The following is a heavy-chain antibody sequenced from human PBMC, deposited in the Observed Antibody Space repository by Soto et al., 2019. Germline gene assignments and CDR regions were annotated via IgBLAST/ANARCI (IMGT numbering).Heavy chain of an antibody. J-gene: IGHJ6*02. Sequence: SETLSLTCTVSGGSVSSGSYYWSWIRQPPGKGLEWIGYIYYSGSTNYNPSLKSRVTISVDTSKNQFSLKLSSVTAADTAVYYCARDTAMDLYYYYYGMDVWGQGTTVTVSS. CDR3: ARDTAMDLYYYYYGMDV. CDR1: GGSVSSGSYY. V-gene: IGHV4-61*01. D-gene: IGHD5-18*01. CDR2: IYYSGST.